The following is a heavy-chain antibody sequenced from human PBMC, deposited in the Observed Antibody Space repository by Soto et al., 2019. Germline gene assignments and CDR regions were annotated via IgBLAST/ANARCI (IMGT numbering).Heavy chain of an antibody. CDR3: ARVASGSGAYSDY. Sequence: ASVKVSCKASGYTFTSYSMHWVRQAPGQRLEWMGWINAGNGNTKYSQKFQGRVTITRDTSASTAYMELSSLTSEDTAVYYCARVASGSGAYSDYWGQGTLVTVSS. D-gene: IGHD1-26*01. CDR2: INAGNGNT. V-gene: IGHV1-3*01. J-gene: IGHJ4*02. CDR1: GYTFTSYS.